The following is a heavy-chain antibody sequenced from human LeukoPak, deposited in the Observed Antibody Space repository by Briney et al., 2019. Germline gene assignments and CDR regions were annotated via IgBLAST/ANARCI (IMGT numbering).Heavy chain of an antibody. V-gene: IGHV3-23*01. CDR3: AKSKYSGSPDASDI. Sequence: PGGSLRLSCAASGFTFSSYAMSWVRQAPGKGLEWVSTISGGAGGTYYADSVRGRFTISRDTSKNTLYLQMNSLRAEDTAVYYCAKSKYSGSPDASDIWGQGNPGHRLL. CDR1: GFTFSSYA. D-gene: IGHD1-26*01. J-gene: IGHJ3*02. CDR2: ISGGAGGT.